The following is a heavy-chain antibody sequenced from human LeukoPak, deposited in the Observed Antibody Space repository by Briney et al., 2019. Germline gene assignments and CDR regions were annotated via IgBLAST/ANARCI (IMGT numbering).Heavy chain of an antibody. CDR2: ISYDGSNK. Sequence: PGGSLRLSCAASGFTFSRYAMSWVRQAPGKGLEWVAVISYDGSNKYYADSVKGRFTISRDNSKNTLYLQMNSLRAEDTAVYYCARDQPHHDYGALGYWGQGTLVTVSS. CDR1: GFTFSRYA. D-gene: IGHD4-17*01. V-gene: IGHV3-30-3*01. CDR3: ARDQPHHDYGALGY. J-gene: IGHJ4*02.